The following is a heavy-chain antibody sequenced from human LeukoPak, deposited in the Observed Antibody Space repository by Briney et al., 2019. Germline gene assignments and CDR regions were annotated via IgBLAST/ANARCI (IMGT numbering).Heavy chain of an antibody. V-gene: IGHV3-21*01. CDR1: GFTSSSYS. J-gene: IGHJ5*02. CDR3: ARDKGSIAAAGPLWFDP. Sequence: PGGSLRLSCAASGFTSSSYSMNWVRQAPGKGLEWVSSISSSSSYIYYADSVKGRFTISRDNAKNSLYLQMNSLRAEDTAVYYCARDKGSIAAAGPLWFDPWGQGTLVTVSS. D-gene: IGHD6-13*01. CDR2: ISSSSSYI.